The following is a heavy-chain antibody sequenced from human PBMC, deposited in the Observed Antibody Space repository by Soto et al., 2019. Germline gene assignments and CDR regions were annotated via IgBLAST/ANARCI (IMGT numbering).Heavy chain of an antibody. CDR2: ISGSGGST. CDR3: AKDREKAVGATGYFDY. Sequence: VQLLESGGGLVQPGGSLRLSCAASGFTFSSYAMSWVRQAPGKGLEWVSAISGSGGSTYYADSVKGRFTISRDNSKNTLYLQMNSLRAEDTAVYYCAKDREKAVGATGYFDYWGQGTLVTVSS. CDR1: GFTFSSYA. J-gene: IGHJ4*02. V-gene: IGHV3-23*01. D-gene: IGHD1-26*01.